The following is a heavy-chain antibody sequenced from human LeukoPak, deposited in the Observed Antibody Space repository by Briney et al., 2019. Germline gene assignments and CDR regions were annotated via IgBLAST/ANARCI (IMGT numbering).Heavy chain of an antibody. J-gene: IGHJ5*02. CDR1: GGSISSYQ. CDR3: ARESARYSYGYVWFDP. V-gene: IGHV4-59*12. D-gene: IGHD5-18*01. CDR2: IYYSGSA. Sequence: SETLSLTCTVSGGSISSYQWSWIRQPPGKGLEWIGNIYYSGSANYNPSLKSRVTISVDTSKNQFSLKLSSVTAADTAVYYCARESARYSYGYVWFDPWGQGTLVTVSS.